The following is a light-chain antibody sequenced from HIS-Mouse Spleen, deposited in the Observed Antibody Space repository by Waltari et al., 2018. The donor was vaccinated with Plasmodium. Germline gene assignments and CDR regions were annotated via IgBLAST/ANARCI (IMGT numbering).Light chain of an antibody. CDR2: GAS. J-gene: IGKJ3*01. V-gene: IGKV3-15*01. Sequence: EIVMTQSPATLSVSPGERATLSCRASQSVSSNVAWYQQKPGQAPRLLIYGASTRATGIPARVSVRGSGTEFTLTISSLQSEDFAVYYCQQYNNWSFTFGPGTKVDIK. CDR3: QQYNNWSFT. CDR1: QSVSSN.